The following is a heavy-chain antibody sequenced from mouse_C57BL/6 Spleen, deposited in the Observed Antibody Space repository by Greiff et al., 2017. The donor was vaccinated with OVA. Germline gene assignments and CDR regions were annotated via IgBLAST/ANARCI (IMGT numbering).Heavy chain of an antibody. Sequence: QVQLQQPGAELVRPGTSVKLSCKASGYTFTSYWMHWVKQRPGQGLEWIGVIDPSDSYTNYNQKFKGKATLTVDTSSSTAYMQLSSLTSEDSAVYYCARNSVVATWYFDVWGTGTTVTVSS. CDR1: GYTFTSYW. CDR3: ARNSVVATWYFDV. J-gene: IGHJ1*03. V-gene: IGHV1-59*01. D-gene: IGHD1-1*01. CDR2: IDPSDSYT.